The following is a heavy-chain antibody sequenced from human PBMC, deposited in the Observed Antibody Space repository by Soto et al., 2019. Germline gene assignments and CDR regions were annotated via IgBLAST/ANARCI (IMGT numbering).Heavy chain of an antibody. CDR1: GYTFAANY. CDR2: ISYDGRNK. Sequence: QVQLVQSGAEVKKPGASVRVSCRTSGYTFAANYIHWVRQAPGKGLEWVALISYDGRNKYYVDSVEGRFTISRDNSKNTLDLQMNSLRVEYTAVYYCVKDGLERLRARASDYYGMDVWGQGTTVTVSS. CDR3: VKDGLERLRARASDYYGMDV. D-gene: IGHD3-16*01. J-gene: IGHJ6*02. V-gene: IGHV3-30*18.